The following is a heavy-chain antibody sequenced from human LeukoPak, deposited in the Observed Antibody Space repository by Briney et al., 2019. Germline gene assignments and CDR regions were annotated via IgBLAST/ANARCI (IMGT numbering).Heavy chain of an antibody. D-gene: IGHD5-18*01. CDR3: ARVRLPPYYYYYYMDV. Sequence: SETLSLTCAVYGGSFSGYSWTWIRQPPGKGLEWIGEFNHSGSTNYNPSLKSRVTISVDTSKNQFSLKLTSVTAADTAVYYCARVRLPPYYYYYYMDVWGKGTTVTVSS. V-gene: IGHV4-34*01. CDR2: FNHSGST. J-gene: IGHJ6*03. CDR1: GGSFSGYS.